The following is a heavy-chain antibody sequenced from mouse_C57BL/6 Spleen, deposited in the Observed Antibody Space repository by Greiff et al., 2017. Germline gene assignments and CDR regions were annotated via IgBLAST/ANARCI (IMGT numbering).Heavy chain of an antibody. Sequence: EVMLVESGGGLVKPGGSLKLSCAASGFTFSDYGMHWVRQAPEKGLEWVAYISSGSSTIYYADTVKGRFTISRDNAKNTLFLQMTSLRSEDTAMYYCAYITTVVAPYAMDYWGQGTSVTVSS. CDR2: ISSGSSTI. CDR1: GFTFSDYG. J-gene: IGHJ4*01. V-gene: IGHV5-17*01. D-gene: IGHD1-1*01. CDR3: AYITTVVAPYAMDY.